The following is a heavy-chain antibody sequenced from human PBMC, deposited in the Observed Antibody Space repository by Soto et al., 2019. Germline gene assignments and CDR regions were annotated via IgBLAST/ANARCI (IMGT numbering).Heavy chain of an antibody. CDR3: ARHATGSGWYLTSLPYFDY. CDR2: IYYSGST. Sequence: SETLSLTCTVSGGSISSSSYYWGWIRQPPGKGLEWIGSIYYSGSTYYNPSLKSRVTISVDTSKNQFSLKLSSVTAADTAVYYCARHATGSGWYLTSLPYFDYWGQGTLVTVSS. CDR1: GGSISSSSYY. D-gene: IGHD6-19*01. J-gene: IGHJ4*02. V-gene: IGHV4-39*01.